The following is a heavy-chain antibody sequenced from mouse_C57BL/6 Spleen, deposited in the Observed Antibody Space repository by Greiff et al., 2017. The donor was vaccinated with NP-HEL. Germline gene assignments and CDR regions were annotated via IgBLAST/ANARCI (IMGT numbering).Heavy chain of an antibody. CDR3: ARQSDYYGSSYYDYDY. V-gene: IGHV1-64*01. CDR1: GYTFTSYW. J-gene: IGHJ2*01. Sequence: QVQLQQPGAELVKPGASVKLSCKASGYTFTSYWMHWVKQRPGQGLEWIGMIHPNSGSTNYNEKFKSKATLTIDKSSSTAYLQLSSLTSEDSAVYYCARQSDYYGSSYYDYDYWGKGTTLTVSS. CDR2: IHPNSGST. D-gene: IGHD1-1*01.